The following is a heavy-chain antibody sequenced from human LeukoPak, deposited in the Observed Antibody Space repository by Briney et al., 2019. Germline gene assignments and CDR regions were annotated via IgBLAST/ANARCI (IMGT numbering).Heavy chain of an antibody. V-gene: IGHV3-43*02. CDR2: ISGDGGST. D-gene: IGHD3-3*01. CDR1: GFTFDDYA. J-gene: IGHJ3*02. Sequence: PGGSLRLSCAASGFTFDDYAMHWVRQAPGKGLEWVSLISGDGGSTYYADSVKGRFTISRDNSKNSLYLQMNSLRTEDTALYYCAYRTDYDFWSGYAFDIWGQGRMVTVSS. CDR3: AYRTDYDFWSGYAFDI.